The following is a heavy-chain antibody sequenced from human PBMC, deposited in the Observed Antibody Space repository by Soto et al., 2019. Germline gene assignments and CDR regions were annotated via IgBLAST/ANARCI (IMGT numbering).Heavy chain of an antibody. CDR2: IYYTGST. CDR1: GGSISSGDYS. V-gene: IGHV4-30-4*01. Sequence: QVQLQESGPGLVKPSQTLSLTCTVSGGSISSGDYSWSWIRQPPGKGLEWIGYIYYTGSTYYNPSLKSRVTISVDTSKEQFSLKLSSVSAAETAVYYCAGAGRAVPEDYWGQGTLVTVSS. J-gene: IGHJ4*02. CDR3: AGAGRAVPEDY.